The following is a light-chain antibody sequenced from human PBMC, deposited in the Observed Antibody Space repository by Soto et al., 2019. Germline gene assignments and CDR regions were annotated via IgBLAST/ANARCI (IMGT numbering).Light chain of an antibody. CDR2: GAS. Sequence: DFQMTQSPSSLSASVGDRVTITCRASQSISSYLNWYQQKPGKVPKLLIYGASILQSGVPSRFSGRGSGTLFTLTISRLQPEDFSTYYCQKYNTASRTFGQGTKVDIK. V-gene: IGKV1-27*01. J-gene: IGKJ1*01. CDR3: QKYNTASRT. CDR1: QSISSY.